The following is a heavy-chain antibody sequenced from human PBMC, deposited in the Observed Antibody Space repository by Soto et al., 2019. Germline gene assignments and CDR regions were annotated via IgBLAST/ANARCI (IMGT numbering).Heavy chain of an antibody. CDR3: ARGTYSGYDYVGFDP. V-gene: IGHV4-4*02. J-gene: IGHJ5*02. CDR2: IYHSGST. Sequence: QVQLQESGPGLVKPSGTLSLTCAVSGDSMSSTYWWSWVRQPPGKGLEWIGEIYHSGSTNYNSSLKSRISISVDKSNNRFSLRLSSVTAADTAVYYCARGTYSGYDYVGFDPWGQGTLVTVSS. CDR1: GDSMSSTYW. D-gene: IGHD5-12*01.